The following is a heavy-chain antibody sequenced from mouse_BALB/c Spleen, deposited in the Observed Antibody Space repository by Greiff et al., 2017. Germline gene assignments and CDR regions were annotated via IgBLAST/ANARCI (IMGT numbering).Heavy chain of an antibody. CDR2: IYPGNSDT. J-gene: IGHJ3*01. CDR3: TRGDYYGTWFAY. Sequence: VQLKESGTVLARPGASVKMSCKASGYSFTSYWMHWVKQRPGQGLEWIGAIYPGNSDTSYNQKFKGKAKLTAVTSASTAYMELSSLTNEDSAVYYCTRGDYYGTWFAYWGQGTLVTVSA. CDR1: GYSFTSYW. D-gene: IGHD1-2*01. V-gene: IGHV1-5*01.